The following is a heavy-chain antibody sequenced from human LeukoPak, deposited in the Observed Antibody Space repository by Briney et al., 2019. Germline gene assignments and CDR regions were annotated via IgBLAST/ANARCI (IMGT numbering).Heavy chain of an antibody. J-gene: IGHJ5*02. CDR3: ARGFTGIGWFDP. D-gene: IGHD2-15*01. Sequence: SETLSLTCTVSGGSIGAYYWTWVRQPPGKGLEWIGRIYYTGSTTYNPSLRSRVTMFVDTPKAQFSLNLSSVTAADTAIYFCARGFTGIGWFDPWGQGMQVTVSS. CDR1: GGSIGAYY. V-gene: IGHV4-4*07. CDR2: IYYTGST.